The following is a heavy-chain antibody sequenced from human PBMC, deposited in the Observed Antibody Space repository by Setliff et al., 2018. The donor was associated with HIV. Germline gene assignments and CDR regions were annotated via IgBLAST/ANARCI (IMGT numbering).Heavy chain of an antibody. V-gene: IGHV3-21*01. CDR1: GFTFYTYA. D-gene: IGHD1-26*01. CDR2: FGYSGSDI. CDR3: ARVYSGSYGGENYYYGMDV. J-gene: IGHJ6*02. Sequence: GGSLRLSCAASGFTFYTYAMSWVRQAPGKGLEWVSTFGYSGSDIYYADSVKGRFTISRDNAKNSLYLQMNSLRAEDTAVYYCARVYSGSYGGENYYYGMDVWGQGTTVTVSS.